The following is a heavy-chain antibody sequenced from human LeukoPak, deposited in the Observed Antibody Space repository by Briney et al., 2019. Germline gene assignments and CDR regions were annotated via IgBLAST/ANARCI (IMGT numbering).Heavy chain of an antibody. D-gene: IGHD3-22*01. V-gene: IGHV4-59*12. J-gene: IGHJ3*02. CDR3: ARSYDSSVDAFDI. CDR1: GGSISGYY. CDR2: IHYTGNT. Sequence: PSETLSLTCTVSGGSISGYYWSWIRQPPGKGLEWIGYIHYTGNTKFNPSLKSRISISVDTSKNQFSLKLSSVTAADTAVYYCARSYDSSVDAFDIWGQGTMVTVSS.